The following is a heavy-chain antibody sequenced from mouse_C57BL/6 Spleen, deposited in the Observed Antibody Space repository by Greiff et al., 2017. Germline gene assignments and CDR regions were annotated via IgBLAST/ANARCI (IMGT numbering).Heavy chain of an antibody. Sequence: EVKLMESGGDLVKPGGSLKLSCAASGFTFSSYGMSWVRQTPDKGLEWVATISSGGSYTYYPDSVKGRFTISRDNAKNTLYLQMSSLKSEDTAMYYCARTTVVDYAKDDWGQGTSVTAAS. D-gene: IGHD1-1*01. CDR3: ARTTVVDYAKDD. J-gene: IGHJ4*01. CDR1: GFTFSSYG. CDR2: ISSGGSYT. V-gene: IGHV5-6*01.